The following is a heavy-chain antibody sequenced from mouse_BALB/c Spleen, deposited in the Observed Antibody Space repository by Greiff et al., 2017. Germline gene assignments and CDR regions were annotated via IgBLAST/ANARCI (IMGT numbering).Heavy chain of an antibody. V-gene: IGHV1S81*02. J-gene: IGHJ3*01. CDR1: GYTFTSYW. Sequence: QVQLKQPGAELVKPGASVKLSCKASGYTFTSYWMHWVKQRPGQGLEWIGEINPSNGRTNYNEKFKSKATLTVDKSSSTAYMQLSSLTSEDSAVYYCARERGNYVAWFAYWGQGTLVTVSA. D-gene: IGHD2-1*01. CDR2: INPSNGRT. CDR3: ARERGNYVAWFAY.